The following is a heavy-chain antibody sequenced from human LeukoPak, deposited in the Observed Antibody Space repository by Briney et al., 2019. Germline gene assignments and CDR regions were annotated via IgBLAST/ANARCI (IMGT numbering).Heavy chain of an antibody. CDR2: INPNSGGT. CDR3: ARGGQDSGGYYYDPIAFDI. D-gene: IGHD3-22*01. J-gene: IGHJ3*02. Sequence: ASVKVSCNASGGTFSSYAISWVRQAPGQGLEWMGWINPNSGGTNYAQKFQGRVTMTRDTSISTAYMELSRLRSDDTAVYYCARGGQDSGGYYYDPIAFDIWGQGTMVTVSS. CDR1: GGTFSSYA. V-gene: IGHV1-2*02.